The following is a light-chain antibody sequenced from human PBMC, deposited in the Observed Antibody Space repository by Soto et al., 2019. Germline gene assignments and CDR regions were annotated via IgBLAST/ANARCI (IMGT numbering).Light chain of an antibody. J-gene: IGKJ4*01. CDR1: QGISSY. V-gene: IGKV1-27*01. Sequence: DIQMPQSPSTLPASVGARFTITGRASQGISSYLAWYPQKPGKVPNLLIYAASTLQSGVPSRFSGSGSGTDFTLTISSLQPEDVATYYCQKYNSAPLTVGGGTKVDIK. CDR2: AAS. CDR3: QKYNSAPLT.